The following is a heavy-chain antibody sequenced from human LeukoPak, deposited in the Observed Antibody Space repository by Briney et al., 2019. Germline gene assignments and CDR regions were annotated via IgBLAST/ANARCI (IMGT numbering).Heavy chain of an antibody. CDR3: ARDIGYYDRPAFDI. D-gene: IGHD3-22*01. V-gene: IGHV4-61*02. Sequence: SETLSLTRTVSGGSISSGSYYWSWIRQPAGKGLEWIGRIYTSGSTNYNPSLKSRVTISVDTSKNQFSLKLSSVTAADTAVYYCARDIGYYDRPAFDIWGQGTMVTVSS. CDR2: IYTSGST. J-gene: IGHJ3*02. CDR1: GGSISSGSYY.